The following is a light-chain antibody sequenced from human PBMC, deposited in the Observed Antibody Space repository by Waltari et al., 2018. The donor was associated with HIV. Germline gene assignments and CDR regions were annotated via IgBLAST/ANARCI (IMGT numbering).Light chain of an antibody. Sequence: QSALAQPASVSGSPGQSVTISCTGTTSDIGAYTFLSCSQPHPGKAPKLLLYGVTKRPSGVPDRFSGSKSDNTASLTVSGLQAEDEADYYCSSYAGSNTLIFGGGTKLTVL. CDR3: SSYAGSNTLI. CDR1: TSDIGAYTF. J-gene: IGLJ2*01. CDR2: GVT. V-gene: IGLV2-8*01.